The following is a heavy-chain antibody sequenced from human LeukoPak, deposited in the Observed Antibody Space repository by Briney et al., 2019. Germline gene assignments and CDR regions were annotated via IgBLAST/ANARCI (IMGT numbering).Heavy chain of an antibody. CDR2: IYSGGYT. Sequence: GGSLRLSCAASGFTVTTNYMTWVRQAPGKGLEWVSIIYSGGYTDYADSVKGRFTISRDNAKNSLYLQMNSLRAEDTAVYYCARVRGKTYYFDYWGQGALVTVSS. J-gene: IGHJ4*02. CDR3: ARVRGKTYYFDY. CDR1: GFTVTTNY. V-gene: IGHV3-66*01.